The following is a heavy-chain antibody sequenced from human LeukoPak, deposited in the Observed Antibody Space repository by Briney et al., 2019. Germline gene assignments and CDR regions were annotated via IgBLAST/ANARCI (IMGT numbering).Heavy chain of an antibody. D-gene: IGHD3-3*01. CDR2: IIPIFGTA. J-gene: IGHJ5*02. V-gene: IGHV1-69*01. Sequence: SVKVSCKAFGGTFSSYALSWVRQAPGQGLEWMGGIIPIFGTANYAQKFQGSGTSTADEPTSTAYMDLSSLRSEDTAVYYCAREYYDFWSGSYFYIWFDPWGQGTLVTVSS. CDR1: GGTFSSYA. CDR3: AREYYDFWSGSYFYIWFDP.